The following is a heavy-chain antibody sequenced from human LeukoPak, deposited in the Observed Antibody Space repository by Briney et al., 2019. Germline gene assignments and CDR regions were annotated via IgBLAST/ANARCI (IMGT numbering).Heavy chain of an antibody. CDR2: MNPNSGNT. CDR1: GYTFTSYD. CDR3: AGKSIAAAYLDY. J-gene: IGHJ4*02. D-gene: IGHD6-13*01. V-gene: IGHV1-8*01. Sequence: GASVKVSCKASGYTFTSYDINWVRQATGQGLEWMGWMNPNSGNTGYAQKFQGRVTMTRNTSISTAYMELNSLRAEDTAVYYCAGKSIAAAYLDYWGQGTLVTVSS.